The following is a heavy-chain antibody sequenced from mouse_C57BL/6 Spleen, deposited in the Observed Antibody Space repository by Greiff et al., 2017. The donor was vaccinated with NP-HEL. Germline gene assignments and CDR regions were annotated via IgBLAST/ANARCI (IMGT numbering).Heavy chain of an antibody. D-gene: IGHD2-4*01. Sequence: VKLQESGPELVKPGASVKISCKASGYAFSSSWMNWVKQRPGKGLEWIGRIYPGDGDTNYNGKFKGKATLTADKSSSTAYMQLSSLTSEDSAVYFCAKGAYDYDVWDYWGQGTTLTVSS. CDR3: AKGAYDYDVWDY. V-gene: IGHV1-82*01. CDR2: IYPGDGDT. J-gene: IGHJ2*01. CDR1: GYAFSSSW.